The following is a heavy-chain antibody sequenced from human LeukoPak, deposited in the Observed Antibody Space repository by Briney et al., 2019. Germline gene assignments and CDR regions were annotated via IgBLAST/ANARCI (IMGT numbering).Heavy chain of an antibody. V-gene: IGHV3-7*01. CDR3: ARDRPYYGGYYYYYMDV. J-gene: IGHJ6*03. Sequence: GGSLRLSCAASGFTFSSYWMSWVRQAPGKGLEWVANIKQDGSEKYYVDSVKGRFTISRDNAKNSLYLQMNSLRAEDTAVYYCARDRPYYGGYYYYYMDVWGKGTTVTVSS. CDR2: IKQDGSEK. CDR1: GFTFSSYW. D-gene: IGHD3-10*01.